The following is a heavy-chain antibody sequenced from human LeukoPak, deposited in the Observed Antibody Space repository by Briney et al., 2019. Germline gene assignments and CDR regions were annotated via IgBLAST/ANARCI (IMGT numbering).Heavy chain of an antibody. V-gene: IGHV1-18*01. Sequence: ASVKVSCKASGGTFSSYAISWVRQAPGQGLEWMGWISAYNGNTNYAQKLQGRVTMTTDTSTSTAYMELRSLRSDDTAVYYCARALLTTVTRSPFDYWGQGTLVTVSS. CDR1: GGTFSSYA. CDR2: ISAYNGNT. D-gene: IGHD4-17*01. CDR3: ARALLTTVTRSPFDY. J-gene: IGHJ4*02.